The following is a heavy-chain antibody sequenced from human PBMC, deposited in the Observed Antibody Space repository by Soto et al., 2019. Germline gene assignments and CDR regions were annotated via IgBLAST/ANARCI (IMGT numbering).Heavy chain of an antibody. Sequence: WGSLRLSCAASGFTFSSYAMSWVRQAPGKGLEWVSAISGSGGSTYYADSVKGRFTISRDNSKNTLYLQMNSLRAEDTAVYYCAKDGSGSSGWYGPYYFDYWGQGTLVTVSS. CDR2: ISGSGGST. CDR1: GFTFSSYA. J-gene: IGHJ4*02. CDR3: AKDGSGSSGWYGPYYFDY. V-gene: IGHV3-23*01. D-gene: IGHD6-19*01.